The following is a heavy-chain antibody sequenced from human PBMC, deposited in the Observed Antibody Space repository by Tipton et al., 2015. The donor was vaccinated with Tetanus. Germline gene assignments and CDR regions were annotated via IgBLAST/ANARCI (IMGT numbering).Heavy chain of an antibody. V-gene: IGHV4-4*07. CDR2: VYITGST. J-gene: IGHJ6*02. CDR3: ARDGQPGYYFGMDV. CDR1: GASISSYY. Sequence: TLSLTCTVSGASISSYYWSWIRQPAGKGLEWIGRVYITGSTYMNNPLKSRLTLSEDTSKNEIPLRLRSVTAADTAVYYCARDGQPGYYFGMDVWGPGPTVAVSS. D-gene: IGHD1-14*01.